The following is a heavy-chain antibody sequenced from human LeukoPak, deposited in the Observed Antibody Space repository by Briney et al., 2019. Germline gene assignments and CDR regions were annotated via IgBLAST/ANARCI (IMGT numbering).Heavy chain of an antibody. CDR1: GYTFTSYG. D-gene: IGHD6-6*01. J-gene: IGHJ6*03. Sequence: ASVKVPCKASGYTFTSYGISWVRQAPGQGLEWMGWISAYNGNTNYAQKLQGRVTMTTDTSTSTAYMELRSLRSDDTAVYYCATEKAARSLYYMDVWGKGTTVTVSS. V-gene: IGHV1-18*01. CDR2: ISAYNGNT. CDR3: ATEKAARSLYYMDV.